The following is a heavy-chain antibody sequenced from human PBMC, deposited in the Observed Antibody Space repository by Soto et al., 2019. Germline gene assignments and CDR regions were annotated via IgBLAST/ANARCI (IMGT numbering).Heavy chain of an antibody. V-gene: IGHV3-23*01. CDR1: GFTFRNFA. CDR3: AKIGLVSRNFDY. J-gene: IGHJ4*02. D-gene: IGHD3-22*01. CDR2: ITSNGGDM. Sequence: GGSLRLSCAASGFTFRNFAMAWVRQAPGKGLEWVSSITSNGGDMYYGDSVKGRLTMSRDNSKDTLYLQMNSLRVEDTAAYFCAKIGLVSRNFDYWGRGTLVTVSS.